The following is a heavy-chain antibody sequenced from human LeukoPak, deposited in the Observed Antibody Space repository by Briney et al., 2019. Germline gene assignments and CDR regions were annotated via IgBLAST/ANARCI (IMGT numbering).Heavy chain of an antibody. D-gene: IGHD5-24*01. CDR2: ISYDGSNK. CDR1: GFTFSIYG. V-gene: IGHV3-30*18. Sequence: GRSLRLSCAASGFTFSIYGMHWVRQAPGKGLEWVAVISYDGSNKYYADSVKGRFTISRDNSKNTMYLQMNSLRAEETAVYYCAKDQMALFDYWGQGTLVTVSS. J-gene: IGHJ4*02. CDR3: AKDQMALFDY.